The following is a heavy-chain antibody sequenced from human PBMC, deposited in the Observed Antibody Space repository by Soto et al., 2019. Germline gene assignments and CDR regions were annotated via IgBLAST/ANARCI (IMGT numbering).Heavy chain of an antibody. J-gene: IGHJ4*02. CDR3: ALSHCSGGSCPYYFDY. D-gene: IGHD2-15*01. Sequence: GGSMRLSCAASGFTFISYAMSCVRQATGKGLECVSAISGSGGSTYYADSVKGRFTISRDNSKNTLYLQMNSLRAEDTAVYYCALSHCSGGSCPYYFDYWGQGTLVTVPS. V-gene: IGHV3-23*01. CDR1: GFTFISYA. CDR2: ISGSGGST.